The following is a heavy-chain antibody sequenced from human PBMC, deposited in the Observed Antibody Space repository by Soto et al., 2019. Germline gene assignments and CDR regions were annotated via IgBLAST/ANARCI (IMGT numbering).Heavy chain of an antibody. V-gene: IGHV4-59*08. D-gene: IGHD2-15*01. CDR3: ARLNRISWGAFDI. J-gene: IGHJ3*02. CDR1: AGSISKYY. CDR2: IYYSGST. Sequence: SETLSLTCTVSAGSISKYYWSWIRPPPGKGLEWIGYIYYSGSTNYNPSLKSRVTISVDTSKNQFSLKLSSVTAADTAVYYCARLNRISWGAFDIWGQGTMVTV.